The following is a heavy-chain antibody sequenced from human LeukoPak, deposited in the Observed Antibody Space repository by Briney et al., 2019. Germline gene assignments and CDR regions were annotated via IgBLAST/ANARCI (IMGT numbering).Heavy chain of an antibody. CDR2: IYPRDSDT. J-gene: IGHJ4*02. V-gene: IGHV5-51*01. CDR3: ARVMTTLTGFDF. D-gene: IGHD2/OR15-2a*01. Sequence: PGESLKISCKASGYTFSTFWIGWVRQMPGKGLEWMGIIYPRDSDTRYSPSFQGQVTISADKSITTAYLQWSSLKASDTAMYYCARVMTTLTGFDFWGQGTLVTVSS. CDR1: GYTFSTFW.